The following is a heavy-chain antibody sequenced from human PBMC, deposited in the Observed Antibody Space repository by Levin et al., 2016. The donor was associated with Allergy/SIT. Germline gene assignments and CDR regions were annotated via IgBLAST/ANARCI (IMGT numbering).Heavy chain of an antibody. CDR1: GFTFSSYW. V-gene: IGHV3-7*03. CDR3: ARDRLYSSSPFFDY. J-gene: IGHJ4*02. CDR2: IKQDGSEK. D-gene: IGHD6-6*01. Sequence: GGSLRLSCAASGFTFSSYWMSWVRQAPGKGLEWVANIKQDGSEKYYVDSVKGRFTISRDNAKNSLYLQMNSLRAEDTAVYYCARDRLYSSSPFFDYWGQGTLVTVSS.